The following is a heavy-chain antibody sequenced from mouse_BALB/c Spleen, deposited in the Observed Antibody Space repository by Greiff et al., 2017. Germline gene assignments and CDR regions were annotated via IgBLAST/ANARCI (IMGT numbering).Heavy chain of an antibody. CDR1: GYTFTSYW. CDR2: IYPSDSYT. V-gene: IGHV1-69*02. CDR3: TRKWDYDWFAY. D-gene: IGHD2-4*01. J-gene: IGHJ3*01. Sequence: QVQLQQPGAELVRPGASVKLSCKASGYTFTSYWINWVKQRPGQGLEWIGNIYPSDSYTNYNQKFKDKATLTVDKSSSTAYMQLSSPTSEDSAVYYCTRKWDYDWFAYWGQGTLVTVSA.